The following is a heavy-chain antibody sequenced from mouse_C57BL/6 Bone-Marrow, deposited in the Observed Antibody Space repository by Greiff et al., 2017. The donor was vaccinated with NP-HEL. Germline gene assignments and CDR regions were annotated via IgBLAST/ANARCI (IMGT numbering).Heavy chain of an antibody. V-gene: IGHV1-62-2*01. CDR3: ARHQHPYYGSSLYYAMDY. J-gene: IGHJ4*01. Sequence: VQLQQSGAELVKPGASVKLSCKASGYTFTEYTIHWVKQRSGQGLEWIGWFYPGSGSIKYNEKFKDKATLTADKSSSTVYMELSRLTSEDSAVYFCARHQHPYYGSSLYYAMDYWGQGTSVTVSS. CDR1: GYTFTEYT. CDR2: FYPGSGSI. D-gene: IGHD1-1*01.